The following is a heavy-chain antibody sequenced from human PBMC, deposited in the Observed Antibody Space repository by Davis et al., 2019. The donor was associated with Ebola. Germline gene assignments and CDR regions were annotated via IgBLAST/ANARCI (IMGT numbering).Heavy chain of an antibody. CDR2: ISAYNGNT. V-gene: IGHV1-18*01. CDR1: DYTFNNYG. D-gene: IGHD6-13*01. CDR3: AKAAAGIAYNWFDP. J-gene: IGHJ5*02. Sequence: ASVKVSCKASDYTFNNYGISWVRQAPGQGLEWMGWISAYNGNTNYAQKFQGRVTITRDTSASIAYMELSSLTSEDTAVYYCAKAAAGIAYNWFDPWGQGTLVTVSS.